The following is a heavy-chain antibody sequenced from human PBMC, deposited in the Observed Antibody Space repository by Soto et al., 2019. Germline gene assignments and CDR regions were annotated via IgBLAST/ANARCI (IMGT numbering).Heavy chain of an antibody. CDR2: ISGSGGST. CDR3: AKDLGSSGWYVRRFGYFDY. Sequence: PEGSLRLSCAASGFTFSSYAMSWVRQAPGKGLEWVSAISGSGGSTYYADSVKGRFTISRDNSKNTLYLQMNSLRAEDTAVYYCAKDLGSSGWYVRRFGYFDYWGQGTLVTVSS. J-gene: IGHJ4*02. D-gene: IGHD6-19*01. V-gene: IGHV3-23*01. CDR1: GFTFSSYA.